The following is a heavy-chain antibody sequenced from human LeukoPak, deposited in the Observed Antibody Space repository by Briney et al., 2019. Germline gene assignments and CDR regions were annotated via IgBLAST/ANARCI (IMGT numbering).Heavy chain of an antibody. Sequence: GGSLRLSCAASGFTISSNYMSWVRQAPGRGLEWVSVIYSSGSTYYTDSVKGRFTISRDTSKNTLYLQMNSLRGDDTVVYYCARDATTIRGLNSFDIWGQGTMVTVSS. V-gene: IGHV3-53*01. CDR2: IYSSGST. J-gene: IGHJ3*02. CDR3: ARDATTIRGLNSFDI. CDR1: GFTISSNY. D-gene: IGHD3-10*01.